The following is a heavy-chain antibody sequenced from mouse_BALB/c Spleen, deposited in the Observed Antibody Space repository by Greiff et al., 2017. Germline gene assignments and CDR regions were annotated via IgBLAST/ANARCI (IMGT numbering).Heavy chain of an antibody. Sequence: EEQGVESGGGLVQPGGSRKLSCAASGFTFSSFGMHWVRQAPEKGLEWVAYISSGSSTIYYADTVKGRFTISRDNPKNTLFLQMASLRSEDTAMYYCASYYRYDDGFAYWGQGTLVTVSA. CDR3: ASYYRYDDGFAY. V-gene: IGHV5-17*02. J-gene: IGHJ3*01. CDR1: GFTFSSFG. D-gene: IGHD2-14*01. CDR2: ISSGSSTI.